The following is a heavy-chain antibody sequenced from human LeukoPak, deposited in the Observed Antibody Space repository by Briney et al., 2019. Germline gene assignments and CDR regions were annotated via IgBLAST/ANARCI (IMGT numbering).Heavy chain of an antibody. CDR1: GGSISSGSYY. CDR3: ARVDYYDSTEINFDI. CDR2: IYTSGST. D-gene: IGHD3-22*01. J-gene: IGHJ3*02. Sequence: SQTLSLTCTVSGGSISSGSYYWSWIRQPAGKGLELIGRIYTSGSTNYNPSLKSRVTISVDTSKNQFSLKLSSVTAADTSVYYCARVDYYDSTEINFDIWGQGTMVTVSS. V-gene: IGHV4-61*02.